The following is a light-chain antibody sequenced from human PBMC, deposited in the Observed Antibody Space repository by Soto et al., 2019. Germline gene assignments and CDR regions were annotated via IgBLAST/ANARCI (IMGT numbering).Light chain of an antibody. CDR3: KQYDTYWK. J-gene: IGKJ1*01. Sequence: DIQMTRSPSTLSASVGDIFSMNCRASQSISSWLAWYQQKPGKAPKLLIYKASSLESGVPSRFSGSGSGTEFTLTISSLQPDDFATYYCKQYDTYWKCGQGTKVDIK. V-gene: IGKV1-5*03. CDR2: KAS. CDR1: QSISSW.